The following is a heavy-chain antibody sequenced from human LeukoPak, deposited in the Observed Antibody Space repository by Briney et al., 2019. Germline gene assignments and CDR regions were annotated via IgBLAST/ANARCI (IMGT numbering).Heavy chain of an antibody. D-gene: IGHD4-23*01. CDR3: ARDRLRWPKIDY. V-gene: IGHV4-34*01. J-gene: IGHJ4*02. Sequence: PGGSLRLSCAASGFTFSSYEMNWVRQPPGKGLEWIGEINHSGSTNYSPSLKSRVTISVDTSKNQFSLKLNSVTAADTAVYYCARDRLRWPKIDYWGQGTLVTVSS. CDR2: INHSGST. CDR1: GFTFSSYE.